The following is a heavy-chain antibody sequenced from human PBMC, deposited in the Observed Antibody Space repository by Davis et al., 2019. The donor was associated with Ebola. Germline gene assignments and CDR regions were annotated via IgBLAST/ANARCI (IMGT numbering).Heavy chain of an antibody. J-gene: IGHJ6*02. CDR3: ERRLGYCTGGVCYTDPPYYGMDV. V-gene: IGHV4-39*01. Sequence: SETLSPTCTLSGGSTSSSSYYWGWIRQPPGKGLEWIGSIYYSGSTYYNPSLKSRVTISVATSKNQFSLQLNSVTPEDTAVYYCERRLGYCTGGVCYTDPPYYGMDVWGQGTTVTVSS. D-gene: IGHD2-8*02. CDR1: GGSTSSSSYY. CDR2: IYYSGST.